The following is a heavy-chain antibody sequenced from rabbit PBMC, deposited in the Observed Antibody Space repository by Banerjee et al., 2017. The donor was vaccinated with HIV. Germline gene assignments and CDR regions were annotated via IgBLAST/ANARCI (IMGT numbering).Heavy chain of an antibody. CDR3: ARDLDAVIGWNFGW. D-gene: IGHD4-1*01. V-gene: IGHV1S45*01. Sequence: QEQLVASGGGLVQPGGSLKLSCTASGFSFSNKAVMCWVRQAPGKGLEWIACINAITGKTVYASWAKGRFTFSKTSSTTVTLQMTSLTAADTATYFCARDLDAVIGWNFGWWGQGTLVTVS. CDR1: GFSFSNKAV. J-gene: IGHJ3*01. CDR2: INAITGKT.